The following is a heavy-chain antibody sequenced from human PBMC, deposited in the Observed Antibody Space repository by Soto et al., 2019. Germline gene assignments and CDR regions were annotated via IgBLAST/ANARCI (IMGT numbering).Heavy chain of an antibody. CDR2: IYWDDDK. J-gene: IGHJ4*02. Sequence: SGPTLVNPTQTLTLTCTFSGFSLSTDDVGVGWIRQPPGKALDWLAVIYWDDDKRYSPSLKSRLTITKDTSKNQVLLTMTNMDPVDTATYFCARSKYSISSFDYWGQGALVTV. CDR3: ARSKYSISSFDY. V-gene: IGHV2-5*02. D-gene: IGHD6-6*01. CDR1: GFSLSTDDVG.